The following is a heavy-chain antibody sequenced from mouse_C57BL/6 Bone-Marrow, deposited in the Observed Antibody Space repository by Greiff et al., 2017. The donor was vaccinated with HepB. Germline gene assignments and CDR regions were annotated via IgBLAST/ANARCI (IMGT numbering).Heavy chain of an antibody. CDR2: ISDGGSYT. V-gene: IGHV5-4*01. CDR3: ARDKKYYGSRVAY. Sequence: EVQVVESGGGLVKPGGSLKLSCAASGFTFSSYAMSWVRQTPEKRLEWVATISDGGSYTYYPDNVKGRFTISRDNAKNNLYLQMSHLKSEDTAMYYCARDKKYYGSRVAYWGQGTLVTVSA. D-gene: IGHD1-1*01. CDR1: GFTFSSYA. J-gene: IGHJ3*01.